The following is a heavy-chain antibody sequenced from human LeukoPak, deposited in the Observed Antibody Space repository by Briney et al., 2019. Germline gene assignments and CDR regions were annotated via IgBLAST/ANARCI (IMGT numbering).Heavy chain of an antibody. V-gene: IGHV3-23*01. J-gene: IGHJ4*02. CDR2: ISGSGGST. CDR3: AKGSSGWFLPFGY. CDR1: GFTFSTYA. D-gene: IGHD6-19*01. Sequence: GGSLRLSCAASGFTFSTYAMSWVRQGPGKGLEWVSGISGSGGSTDYADSVKGRFTISRDNSKKTLYLQMNSLRAEDTAVYYCAKGSSGWFLPFGYWGQGTLVTVSS.